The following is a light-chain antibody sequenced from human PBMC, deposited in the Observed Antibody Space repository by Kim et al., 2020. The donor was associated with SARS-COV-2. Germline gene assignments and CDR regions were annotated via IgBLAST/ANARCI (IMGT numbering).Light chain of an antibody. CDR1: SSDVVGYNY. J-gene: IGLJ2*01. CDR2: DVS. CDR3: SSYTSSSTVV. Sequence: QSITISCTGTSSDVVGYNYVSWYQQHPGKAPKLMIYDVSNRPSGVSNRFSGSKSGNTASLTISGLQAEDEADYYCSSYTSSSTVVFGGGTQLTVL. V-gene: IGLV2-14*03.